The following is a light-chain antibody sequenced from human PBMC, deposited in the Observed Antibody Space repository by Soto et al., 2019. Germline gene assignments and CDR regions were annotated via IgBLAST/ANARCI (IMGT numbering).Light chain of an antibody. CDR2: GAS. CDR3: QQYGSSPTT. CDR1: QSVSSSY. J-gene: IGKJ1*01. V-gene: IGKV3-20*01. Sequence: EIVLTQSPGTLSLSPGERATLSCLASQSVSSSYLAWYQQKPGQAPRFLIYGASSRATGIPDRFSGSGSGTDFTLTISRLEPEDFAVYYCQQYGSSPTTFGQGTKVDI.